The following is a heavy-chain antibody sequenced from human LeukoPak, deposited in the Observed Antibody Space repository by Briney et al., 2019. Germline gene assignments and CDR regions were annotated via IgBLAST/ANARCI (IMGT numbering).Heavy chain of an antibody. Sequence: GGSLRLSCAASGFTFSDYYMSWIRQAPGKGLEWVSSISYTGTYIYYADSVKGRFTISRDNAQNSLYLQMNSLRAEGTAIYYCVRDRGTYRPIDYWGQGTLVTVSS. CDR2: ISYTGTYI. D-gene: IGHD1-26*01. V-gene: IGHV3-11*01. CDR1: GFTFSDYY. CDR3: VRDRGTYRPIDY. J-gene: IGHJ4*02.